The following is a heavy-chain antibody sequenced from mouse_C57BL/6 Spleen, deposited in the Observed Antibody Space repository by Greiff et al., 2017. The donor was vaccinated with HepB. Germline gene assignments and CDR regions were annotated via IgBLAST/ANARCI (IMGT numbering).Heavy chain of an antibody. CDR3: ARKDYDYDYYAMDY. Sequence: VQLQQPGAELVKPGASVKLSCKASGYTFTSYWMQWVKQRPGQGLEWIGENDPSDSYTNYNQKFKGKATLTVDTSSSTAYMQLSSLTSEDSAVYYCARKDYDYDYYAMDYWGQGTSVTVSS. J-gene: IGHJ4*01. CDR1: GYTFTSYW. V-gene: IGHV1-50*01. CDR2: NDPSDSYT. D-gene: IGHD2-4*01.